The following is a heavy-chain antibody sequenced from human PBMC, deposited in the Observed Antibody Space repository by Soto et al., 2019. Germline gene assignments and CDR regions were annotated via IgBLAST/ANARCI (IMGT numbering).Heavy chain of an antibody. CDR1: GYSFTSYA. CDR3: AKYNRGYTAYWYYDL. V-gene: IGHV1-18*01. Sequence: QVQLMQSGAEVKKPGASVKVSCKASGYSFTSYAISWVRQAPGQGLEWMGWISAYNGNTNYAQKFQGRVTMTTDTSTSTAYMERRSLRSDDTAVYYCAKYNRGYTAYWYYDLWGRGTLVTVSS. J-gene: IGHJ2*01. CDR2: ISAYNGNT. D-gene: IGHD3-22*01.